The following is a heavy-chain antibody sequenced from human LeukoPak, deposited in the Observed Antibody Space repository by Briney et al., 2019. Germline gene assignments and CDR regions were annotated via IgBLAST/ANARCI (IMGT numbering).Heavy chain of an antibody. CDR3: ARDLSFYGSSGSFDY. Sequence: GGSLRLSCAASGFTFSSYGMHWVRQAPGKGLEWVAFIRYDGSNRYYADSVKGRFTISRDNAKNSLYLQMNSLRAEDTAVYYCARDLSFYGSSGSFDYWGQGTLVTVSS. CDR1: GFTFSSYG. V-gene: IGHV3-30*02. J-gene: IGHJ4*02. D-gene: IGHD3-22*01. CDR2: IRYDGSNR.